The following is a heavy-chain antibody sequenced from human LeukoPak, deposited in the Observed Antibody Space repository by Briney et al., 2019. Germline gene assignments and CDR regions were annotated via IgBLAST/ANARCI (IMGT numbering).Heavy chain of an antibody. D-gene: IGHD4/OR15-4a*01. J-gene: IGHJ3*01. CDR2: INPNSGDT. Sequence: ASVKVSCKASGYTFTGYHMHWVRQAPGQGLEWMGRINPNSGDTNYAQKFQGRVTMTRDTSISTAYVELSRLRSDDTAVYYCARVRVDRLWDTFDLWGQGTMVIVSA. CDR1: GYTFTGYH. CDR3: ARVRVDRLWDTFDL. V-gene: IGHV1-2*06.